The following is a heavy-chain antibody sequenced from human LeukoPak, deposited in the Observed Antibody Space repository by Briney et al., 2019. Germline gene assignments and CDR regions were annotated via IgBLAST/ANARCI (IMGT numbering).Heavy chain of an antibody. V-gene: IGHV1-8*01. D-gene: IGHD3-10*01. CDR1: GYTFTSYD. J-gene: IGHJ4*02. CDR3: ARGVTDYYYGSGSYYRSRLSFFDY. Sequence: VASVKVSCKASGYTFTSYDINWVRQATGQGLEWMGWMNPNSGNTGYAQKFHGRVTMTRNTSIRTAYMELSSLTSEDTAVYYCARGVTDYYYGSGSYYRSRLSFFDYWGQGTLVTVSS. CDR2: MNPNSGNT.